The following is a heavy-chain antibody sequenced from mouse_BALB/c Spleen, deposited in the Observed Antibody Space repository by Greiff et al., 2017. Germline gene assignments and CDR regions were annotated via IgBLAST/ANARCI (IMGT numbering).Heavy chain of an antibody. D-gene: IGHD1-1*01. CDR2: IDPANGTT. V-gene: IGHV14-3*02. Sequence: EVNVVESGAELVKPGASVKLSCTASGFNIKDNYMHWVKQRPEQGLEWIGRIDPANGTTKYDPKFQGKATITADTSSNTAYLKLSSLTSEDTAVYYCASPDYYGSRGDYFDYWGQGTTLTVSS. J-gene: IGHJ2*01. CDR3: ASPDYYGSRGDYFDY. CDR1: GFNIKDNY.